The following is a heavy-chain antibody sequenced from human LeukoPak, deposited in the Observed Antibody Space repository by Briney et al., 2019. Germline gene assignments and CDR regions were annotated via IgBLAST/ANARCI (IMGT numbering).Heavy chain of an antibody. CDR3: ARSRGWLQSHPLGY. CDR1: GGSFSGYY. V-gene: IGHV4-34*01. Sequence: KSSETLSLTCAVYGGSFSGYYWSWTRQPPGKGLEWIGEIHHSGSTNYSPSLKSRVTISVDTSKNQFSLKLSSVTAADTAVYYCARSRGWLQSHPLGYWGQGTLVAVSS. J-gene: IGHJ4*02. CDR2: IHHSGST. D-gene: IGHD5-24*01.